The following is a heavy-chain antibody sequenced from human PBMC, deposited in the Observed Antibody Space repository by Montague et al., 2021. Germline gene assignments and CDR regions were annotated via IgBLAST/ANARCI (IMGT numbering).Heavy chain of an antibody. CDR2: IYYSGST. D-gene: IGHD4-17*01. J-gene: IGHJ4*02. Sequence: TLSLTCAVSGGSISSTAYYWSWIRQPPGKGLEWIGYIYYSGSTYYNPSLKSRVTISVDTSQNQFSLNLNSATAADTAVYYCARVGATVTAPFDFWGQGTLVTVSS. CDR3: ARVGATVTAPFDF. V-gene: IGHV4-31*11. CDR1: GGSISSTAYY.